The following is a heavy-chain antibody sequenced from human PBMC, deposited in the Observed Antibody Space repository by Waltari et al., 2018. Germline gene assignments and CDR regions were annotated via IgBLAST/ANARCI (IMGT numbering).Heavy chain of an antibody. V-gene: IGHV4-38-2*01. D-gene: IGHD6-13*01. CDR2: IYHSGST. CDR1: GYSISSCSY. CDR3: ARHIAAAGTPPYDAFDI. J-gene: IGHJ3*02. Sequence: VQLQESGPGLVKPSETLSLTCAVSGYSISSCSYWGWIRQPPGKGLEWIGSIYHSGSTYYNPSLKSRVTISVDTSKNQFSLKLSSVTAADTAVYYCARHIAAAGTPPYDAFDIWGQGTMVTVSS.